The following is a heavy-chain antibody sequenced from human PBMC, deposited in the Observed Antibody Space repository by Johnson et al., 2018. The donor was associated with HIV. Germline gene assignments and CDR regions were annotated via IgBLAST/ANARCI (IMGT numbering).Heavy chain of an antibody. D-gene: IGHD1-26*01. Sequence: MLLVESGGGVVQPGRSLRLSCAASGFTFSSYGMHWVRQAPGKGMDWVAFISYDGTDKYYADSVKGRFNISRDNSNNTLHLQMNSLRPEDTAVYYCARDLARRGGAAFDIWGQGTMVTVSS. CDR2: ISYDGTDK. J-gene: IGHJ3*02. V-gene: IGHV3-30*03. CDR3: ARDLARRGGAAFDI. CDR1: GFTFSSYG.